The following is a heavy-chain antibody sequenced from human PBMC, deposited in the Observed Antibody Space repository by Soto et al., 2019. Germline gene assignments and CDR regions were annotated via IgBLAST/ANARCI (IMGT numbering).Heavy chain of an antibody. Sequence: QVQLVQSGAEVKKPGASVKVSCKASGYTFTSYDITWVRQATGQGLEWMGWMNPNSGNTGYAQKFQGRGTMTRNTSISTAYMELSSLRSEDTAVYYCARMPGCSGGSCYSDWFDPWGQGNLVTVSS. V-gene: IGHV1-8*01. CDR2: MNPNSGNT. J-gene: IGHJ5*02. CDR1: GYTFTSYD. CDR3: ARMPGCSGGSCYSDWFDP. D-gene: IGHD2-15*01.